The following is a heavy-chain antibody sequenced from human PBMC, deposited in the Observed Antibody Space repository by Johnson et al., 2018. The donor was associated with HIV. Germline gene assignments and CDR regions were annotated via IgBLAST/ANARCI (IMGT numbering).Heavy chain of an antibody. CDR2: ISYDGSNK. CDR3: ARDLRWGSSLTHDAFEI. CDR1: GFTFSSYA. J-gene: IGHJ3*02. V-gene: IGHV3-30*04. D-gene: IGHD3-16*01. Sequence: QEQLVESGGGVVQPGRSLRLSCAASGFTFSSYAMHWVRQAPGKGLEWVAVISYDGSNKYYADSVKGRFTISRDNSKNTLFLKMNSLRAEDTAVYYCARDLRWGSSLTHDAFEIWGQGTMVTVSS.